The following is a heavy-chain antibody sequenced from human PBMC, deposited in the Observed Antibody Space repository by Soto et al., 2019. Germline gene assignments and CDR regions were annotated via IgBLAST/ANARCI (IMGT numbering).Heavy chain of an antibody. CDR1: GFTFSSYS. V-gene: IGHV3-21*01. Sequence: GGSLRLSCAASGFTFSSYSMNWVRQAPGKGLEWVSSISSSSSYIYYADSVKGRFTISRDNAKNSLYLQMNSLRAEDTAVYYCARDSDYGDVPFQHWGQGTLVTVSS. D-gene: IGHD4-17*01. CDR2: ISSSSSYI. J-gene: IGHJ1*01. CDR3: ARDSDYGDVPFQH.